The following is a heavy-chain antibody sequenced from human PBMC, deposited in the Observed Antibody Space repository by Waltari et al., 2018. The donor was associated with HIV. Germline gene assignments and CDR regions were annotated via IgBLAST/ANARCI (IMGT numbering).Heavy chain of an antibody. CDR2: ISSTSNTI. Sequence: EVQLVESGGGLVQPGGSLRLSCVASAFTFSSFSMNWVRQAPGKGLEWVSYISSTSNTIYDADSVKGRFTISRDNAKNSLYLQMNSLRAEDTAVYYCARGVLSVGASSFGDWGQGTLVTVSS. CDR1: AFTFSSFS. V-gene: IGHV3-48*01. CDR3: ARGVLSVGASSFGD. J-gene: IGHJ4*02. D-gene: IGHD1-26*01.